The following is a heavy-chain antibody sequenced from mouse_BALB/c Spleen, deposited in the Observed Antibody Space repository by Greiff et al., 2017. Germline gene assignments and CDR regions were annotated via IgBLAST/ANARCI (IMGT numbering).Heavy chain of an antibody. D-gene: IGHD2-4*01. Sequence: EVKLVESGGGLVKPGGSLKLSCAASGFTFSSYTMSWVRQTPEKRLEWVATISSGGSYTYYPDSVKGRFTISRDNAKNTLYLQMSSLKSEDTAMYYCTRDDYGNFDYWGQGTTLTVSS. J-gene: IGHJ2*01. CDR3: TRDDYGNFDY. CDR1: GFTFSSYT. CDR2: ISSGGSYT. V-gene: IGHV5-6-4*01.